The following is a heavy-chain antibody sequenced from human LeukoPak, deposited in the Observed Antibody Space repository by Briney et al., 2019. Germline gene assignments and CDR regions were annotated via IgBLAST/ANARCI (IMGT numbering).Heavy chain of an antibody. CDR3: ARGTYSSGWLEFSDFDF. V-gene: IGHV3-48*01. D-gene: IGHD6-19*01. Sequence: PGGSLSFSCAAPGSTFTYYQMPWFRQAPGKGLGWVSYINSRSTTLYYADSVKGRFTISRDNAMNSLYLEINSLRAEDTAVYYCARGTYSSGWLEFSDFDFWGQGILVTVSS. CDR2: INSRSTTL. J-gene: IGHJ4*02. CDR1: GSTFTYYQ.